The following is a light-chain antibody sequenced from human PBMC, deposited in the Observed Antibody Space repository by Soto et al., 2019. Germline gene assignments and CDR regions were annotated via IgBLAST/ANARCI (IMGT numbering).Light chain of an antibody. CDR2: AAS. Sequence: DIQMTQSPSSLSASVGDRVTITCRASQSISSYLNWYQQKPGKAPKLLIYAASSLQSGVPSRFSGSGSGTDFTLTISSLQPEDFETYYCQQSYSTPPALTFGGGTKVEIK. CDR3: QQSYSTPPALT. CDR1: QSISSY. J-gene: IGKJ4*01. V-gene: IGKV1-39*01.